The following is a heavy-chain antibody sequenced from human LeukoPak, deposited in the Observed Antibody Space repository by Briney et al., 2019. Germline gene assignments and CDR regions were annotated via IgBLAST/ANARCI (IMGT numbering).Heavy chain of an antibody. D-gene: IGHD5-12*01. Sequence: GGSLRLSCSASGFTFSSYAMHCVRQAPGKGLEYVSSISSDGGSTYYADSVKGRFTISRDNSKNTLYLQMSSLRAEDTAVFYCVKRSYSGTYYYDYWGQGTLVTVSS. CDR3: VKRSYSGTYYYDY. CDR2: ISSDGGST. CDR1: GFTFSSYA. V-gene: IGHV3-64D*06. J-gene: IGHJ4*02.